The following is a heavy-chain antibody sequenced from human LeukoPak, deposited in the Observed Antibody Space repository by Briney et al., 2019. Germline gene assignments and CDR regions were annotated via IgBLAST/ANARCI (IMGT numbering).Heavy chain of an antibody. J-gene: IGHJ4*02. CDR2: ISA. CDR3: ARGIECSSTSCYFFDY. Sequence: GASVKVSCNASGYTFTSYGISWVRQAPGQGLEWMGWISAYAQKLQGRVTMTTDTSTSTAYMELRSLRSDDTAVYYCARGIECSSTSCYFFDYWGQGTLVTVSS. D-gene: IGHD2-2*01. CDR1: GYTFTSYG. V-gene: IGHV1-18*01.